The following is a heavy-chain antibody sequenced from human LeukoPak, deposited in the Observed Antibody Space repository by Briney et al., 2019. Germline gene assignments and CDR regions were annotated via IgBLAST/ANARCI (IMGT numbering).Heavy chain of an antibody. CDR2: IDGDGTEK. V-gene: IGHV3-7*01. D-gene: IGHD2-2*01. CDR3: ARAITVVDSY. CDR1: GFTFSNAW. J-gene: IGHJ4*02. Sequence: GGSLRLSCVVSGFTFSNAWMSWIRQAPGKGLEWVAGIDGDGTEKYYVESVKGRFTISRDNAKKSVYLQMNSLRADDTAVYYCARAITVVDSYWGQGTLVTVSS.